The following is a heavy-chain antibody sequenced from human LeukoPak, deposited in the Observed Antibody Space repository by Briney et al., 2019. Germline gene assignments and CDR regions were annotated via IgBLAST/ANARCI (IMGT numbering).Heavy chain of an antibody. CDR1: GFTFDDYA. CDR3: AKGPSVSGYFDY. Sequence: GGSLRLSCAASGFTFDDYAMHWVRQTPGKDLEWVSSISWNSVAIGYADSVKGRFTISRDNAKNSLYLQMNSLRAEDTAFYYCAKGPSVSGYFDYWGQGTLVTVSS. CDR2: ISWNSVAI. V-gene: IGHV3-9*01. D-gene: IGHD3-3*01. J-gene: IGHJ4*02.